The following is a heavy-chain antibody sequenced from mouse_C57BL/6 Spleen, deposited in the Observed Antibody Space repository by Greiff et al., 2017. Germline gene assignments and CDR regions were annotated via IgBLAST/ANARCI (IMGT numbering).Heavy chain of an antibody. D-gene: IGHD1-1*01. CDR1: GFTFSDYG. Sequence: EVMLVESGGGLVKPGGSLKLSCAASGFTFSDYGMHWVRQAPEKGLEWVAYISSGSSTIYYADTVKGRFTIPRDDAKNTLFLQMTSLRSEDTAMDYCARGDGSGCLGMDDWGQGTSVTVSS. CDR2: ISSGSSTI. J-gene: IGHJ4*01. CDR3: ARGDGSGCLGMDD. V-gene: IGHV5-17*01.